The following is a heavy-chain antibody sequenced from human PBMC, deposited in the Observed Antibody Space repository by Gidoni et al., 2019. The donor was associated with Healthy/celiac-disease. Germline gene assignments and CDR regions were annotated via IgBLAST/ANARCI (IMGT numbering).Heavy chain of an antibody. J-gene: IGHJ6*03. Sequence: EVQLVPSGAEVKKPGESLKISCKGSGYSFTSSWIGWVGQRPGKGLEWMGIIYPGDSDTRYSPSFQGQVTISADKSISTAYLQWSSLKASDTAMYYCARHPQRRATKGVYYYYYMDVWGKGTTVTVSS. CDR2: IYPGDSDT. CDR3: ARHPQRRATKGVYYYYYMDV. CDR1: GYSFTSSW. D-gene: IGHD1-26*01. V-gene: IGHV5-51*01.